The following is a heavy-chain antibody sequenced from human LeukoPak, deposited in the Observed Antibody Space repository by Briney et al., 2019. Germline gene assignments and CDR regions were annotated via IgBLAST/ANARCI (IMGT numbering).Heavy chain of an antibody. CDR1: GGSISSYY. J-gene: IGHJ5*02. D-gene: IGHD3-16*01. V-gene: IGHV4-59*01. Sequence: PSETLSLTCTVSGGSISSYYWSWIRQPPGKGLEWIGYIYYSGSTNYNPSLKSRVTISVDTSKNQFSLKLSSVTAADTAVYYCARTDHLDWFDPWGQGTLVTVPS. CDR2: IYYSGST. CDR3: ARTDHLDWFDP.